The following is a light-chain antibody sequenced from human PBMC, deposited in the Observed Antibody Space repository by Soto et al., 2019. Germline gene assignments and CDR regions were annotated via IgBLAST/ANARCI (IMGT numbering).Light chain of an antibody. Sequence: QSDLPQPASVSGSPGQSITISCTGTSSDVGGYNYVSWYQQHPGKAPKFMIYDVSNRPSGVSNRFSGSKSGNTASLTISGLQAEDEADYYCCSYTTSNTRQIVFGTGTKVTVL. CDR3: CSYTTSNTRQIV. V-gene: IGLV2-14*01. CDR2: DVS. CDR1: SSDVGGYNY. J-gene: IGLJ1*01.